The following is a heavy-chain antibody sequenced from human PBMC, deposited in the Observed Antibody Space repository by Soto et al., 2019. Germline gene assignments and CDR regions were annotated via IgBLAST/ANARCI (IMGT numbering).Heavy chain of an antibody. V-gene: IGHV3-23*01. CDR2: ISGSGGST. J-gene: IGHJ4*02. D-gene: IGHD6-13*01. CDR3: AKAKTNSWYYFDY. Sequence: GGSLRLSCAASGFTFSSYAMHWVRQAPGKGLEWVSGISGSGGSTYYADSVKGRFTISRDNSKNTLYLQMNSLRAEDTAVYHCAKAKTNSWYYFDYWGQGTPVTVSS. CDR1: GFTFSSYA.